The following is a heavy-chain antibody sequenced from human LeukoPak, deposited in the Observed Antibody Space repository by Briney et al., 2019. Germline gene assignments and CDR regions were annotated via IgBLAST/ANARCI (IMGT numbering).Heavy chain of an antibody. D-gene: IGHD4-17*01. Sequence: ASVKVSCKASVYTFTSYGISWVRQAPGQGLAWMGWISAYNGNTNYAQKLHGRVTMTTDTSTSTAYMELRSLRSDDTAVYYRGTGVFGGIYGDCGSGGFFWDYWGQGTLVTVSS. V-gene: IGHV1-18*01. CDR2: ISAYNGNT. CDR3: GTGVFGGIYGDCGSGGFFWDY. J-gene: IGHJ4*02. CDR1: VYTFTSYG.